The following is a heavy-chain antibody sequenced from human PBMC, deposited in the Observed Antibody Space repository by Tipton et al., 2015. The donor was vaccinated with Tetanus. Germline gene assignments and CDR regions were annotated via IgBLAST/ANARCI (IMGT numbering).Heavy chain of an antibody. CDR2: IYSGGNT. CDR1: GFTVSSNY. V-gene: IGHV3-53*01. D-gene: IGHD1-14*01. Sequence: VQLVQSGGGLIQPGESLRLSCAASGFTVSSNYMTWVRQAPGKGLEWVSLIYSGGNTYYADSVKGRFTISRDNSKNTLYLQMNSLRAEDTAVYYCARAPNRISRAYDYWGQGTQITVSS. J-gene: IGHJ4*02. CDR3: ARAPNRISRAYDY.